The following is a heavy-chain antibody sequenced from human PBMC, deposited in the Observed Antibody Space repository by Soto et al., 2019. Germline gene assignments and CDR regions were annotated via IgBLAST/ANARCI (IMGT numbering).Heavy chain of an antibody. CDR1: GFTFSDYY. D-gene: IGHD5-12*01. CDR3: ARDRMATIAPPTAEDS. CDR2: ISSSSSTI. J-gene: IGHJ4*02. V-gene: IGHV3-11*01. Sequence: PGGSLRLSCAASGFTFSDYYMSWIRQAPGKGLEWISYISSSSSTIYYADSVKGRFTISRDNAKNSLYLQMNSLRAEDTAVYYCARDRMATIAPPTAEDSWGQGSLVTVSS.